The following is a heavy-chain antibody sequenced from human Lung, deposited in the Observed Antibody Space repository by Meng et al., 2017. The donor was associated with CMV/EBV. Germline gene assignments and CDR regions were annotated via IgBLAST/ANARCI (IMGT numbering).Heavy chain of an antibody. V-gene: IGHV3-74*01. J-gene: IGHJ3*01. CDR2: ITSDGSST. D-gene: IGHD3-22*01. Sequence: GESLKISCAASGFTFNTYWMHWVRQAPGKGLVWVSRITSDGSSTTYADSVKGRFTISRDNAKNTLYLQMNSLGAEDTAVYYCAREYRLKYDSSGFEFWG. CDR1: GFTFNTYW. CDR3: AREYRLKYDSSGFEF.